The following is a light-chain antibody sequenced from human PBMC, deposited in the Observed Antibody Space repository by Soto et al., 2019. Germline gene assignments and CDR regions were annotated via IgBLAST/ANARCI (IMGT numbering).Light chain of an antibody. CDR1: QSVSVN. Sequence: IVMTQSPATLSVSQGERATLSCRASQSVSVNLAWYQQKPGQAPRLLTYGASVRATGIPARISGSGSGTEFTLTISSLQSEDFAVYYCQQNSDGYTFGQGTKLEIK. J-gene: IGKJ2*01. V-gene: IGKV3-15*01. CDR3: QQNSDGYT. CDR2: GAS.